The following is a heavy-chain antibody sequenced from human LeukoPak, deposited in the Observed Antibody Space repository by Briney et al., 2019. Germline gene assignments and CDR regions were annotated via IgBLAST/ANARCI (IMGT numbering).Heavy chain of an antibody. J-gene: IGHJ1*01. V-gene: IGHV4-31*03. D-gene: IGHD3-22*01. Sequence: PSQTLSLTCTVSGGSISSGSYYWSWIRQHPGKGLEWIGYIYYSGSTYYNPSLKRRVTISVDTSKNQFSLKLSSVPAADTAVYYCARLPHKYYDSSGYYEPFQHWGQGTLVTVSS. CDR2: IYYSGST. CDR1: GGSISSGSYY. CDR3: ARLPHKYYDSSGYYEPFQH.